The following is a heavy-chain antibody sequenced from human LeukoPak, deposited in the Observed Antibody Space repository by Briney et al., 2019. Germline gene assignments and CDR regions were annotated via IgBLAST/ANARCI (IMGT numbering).Heavy chain of an antibody. J-gene: IGHJ5*02. Sequence: GGSLRLSCAASGFTFSSYWMSWVRQAPGKGLEWVANIKQDGSEKYYVDSVKGRFTISRDNAKNSLYLQTNSLRAEDTAVYYCARDNSVRDEAWWFNPWGQGTLVTVSS. CDR1: GFTFSSYW. V-gene: IGHV3-7*01. D-gene: IGHD5-24*01. CDR3: ARDNSVRDEAWWFNP. CDR2: IKQDGSEK.